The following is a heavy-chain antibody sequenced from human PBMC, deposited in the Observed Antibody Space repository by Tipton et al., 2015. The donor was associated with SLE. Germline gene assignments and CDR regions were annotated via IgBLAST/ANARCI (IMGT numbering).Heavy chain of an antibody. CDR1: GYTFTSYA. J-gene: IGHJ3*02. V-gene: IGHV1-3*01. CDR2: INAGNGNT. D-gene: IGHD4-17*01. Sequence: QSGPEVKKPGASVKVSCKASGYTFTSYAMHWVRQAPGQRLEWIGWINAGNGNTKYSQKSQGRVTITRDTSASTAYMELSSLISKDTAVYYCARVTYGEGAFDIWGQGTMVSVSS. CDR3: ARVTYGEGAFDI.